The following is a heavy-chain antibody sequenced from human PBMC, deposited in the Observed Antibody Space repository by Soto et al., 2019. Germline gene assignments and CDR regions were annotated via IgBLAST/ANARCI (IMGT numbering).Heavy chain of an antibody. CDR2: IYYSGST. Sequence: SETLSLTCTVSGGSISSSTYYWGWIRQPPGKGLEWIGTIYYSGSTYYNPSLKSRVTIFVDTSKNQFSLKLSSVTAADTAVYYCASPKIAFYNWFDPWGQGTLVTVS. CDR3: ASPKIAFYNWFDP. D-gene: IGHD3-3*02. CDR1: GGSISSSTYY. J-gene: IGHJ5*02. V-gene: IGHV4-39*01.